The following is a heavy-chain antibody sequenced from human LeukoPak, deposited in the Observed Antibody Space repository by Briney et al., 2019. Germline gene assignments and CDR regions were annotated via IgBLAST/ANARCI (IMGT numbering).Heavy chain of an antibody. J-gene: IGHJ6*03. Sequence: ASVKVSCKASGYTFTSYAMHWVRQAPGQRLEWMGWINAGNGNTKYSQKFQGRVTITTDESTSTAYMELSSLRSEDTAVYYCASIAGPIFGPHYYYYMDVWGKGTTVTVSS. V-gene: IGHV1-3*01. CDR2: INAGNGNT. D-gene: IGHD3-3*01. CDR1: GYTFTSYA. CDR3: ASIAGPIFGPHYYYYMDV.